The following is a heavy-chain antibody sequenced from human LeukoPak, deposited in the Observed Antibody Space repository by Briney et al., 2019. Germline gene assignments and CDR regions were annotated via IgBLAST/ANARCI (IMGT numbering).Heavy chain of an antibody. CDR2: MQSTGIS. CDR3: ARDKRHSYGRYFDP. Sequence: PSETLSLTCSVSGDSISTYHLNWIRKPPGKGLDLIGSMQSTGISKYNPSLKSRVNIFVDTSKNQFVLNLRSVTAADTAVYYCARDKRHSYGRYFDPWGQGMLVTVSS. V-gene: IGHV4-59*01. CDR1: GDSISTYH. J-gene: IGHJ4*02. D-gene: IGHD5-18*01.